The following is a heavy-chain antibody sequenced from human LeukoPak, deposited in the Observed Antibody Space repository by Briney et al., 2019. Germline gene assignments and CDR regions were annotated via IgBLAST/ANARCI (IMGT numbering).Heavy chain of an antibody. CDR2: IYYSGST. J-gene: IGHJ3*02. D-gene: IGHD3-22*01. Sequence: SQTLSLTCTVSGGSISSGDYYWSWIRQPPGKGLEWIGYIYYSGSTYYNPSLKSRVTISVDTSKNQFSLKLSSVTAADTAVYYCARDYPHYYDGKDAFDIWGQGTMVTVSS. CDR1: GGSISSGDYY. CDR3: ARDYPHYYDGKDAFDI. V-gene: IGHV4-30-4*08.